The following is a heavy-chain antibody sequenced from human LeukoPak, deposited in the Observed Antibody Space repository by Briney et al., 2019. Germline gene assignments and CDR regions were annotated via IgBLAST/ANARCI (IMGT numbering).Heavy chain of an antibody. V-gene: IGHV3-48*03. J-gene: IGHJ5*02. CDR3: ARGDPYADL. CDR2: ITISGNSR. D-gene: IGHD2-2*01. Sequence: GGSLRLSCAASGFSFSTYEMNWVRQAPGKGLEWVADITISGNSRNYAYSEKGRFTNSRDNARNALYQQMNRLRVEDTDVYYCARGDPYADLWGQGTLVSVAS. CDR1: GFSFSTYE.